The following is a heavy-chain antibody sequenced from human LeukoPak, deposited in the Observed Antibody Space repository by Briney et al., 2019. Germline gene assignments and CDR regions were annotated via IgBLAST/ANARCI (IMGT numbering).Heavy chain of an antibody. J-gene: IGHJ4*02. D-gene: IGHD7-27*01. CDR3: ARVESWGSFFDY. CDR2: IYYSGST. V-gene: IGHV4-61*08. CDR1: GGSISSGGYY. Sequence: SQTLSLTCTVSGGSISSGGYYWSWIRQPPGKGLEWIGYIYYSGSTNYNPSLKSRVTISVDTSKNQFSLKLSSVTAADTAVYYCARVESWGSFFDYWGQGTLVTVSS.